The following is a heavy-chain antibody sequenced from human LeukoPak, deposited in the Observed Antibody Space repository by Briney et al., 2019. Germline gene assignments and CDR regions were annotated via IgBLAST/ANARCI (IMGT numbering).Heavy chain of an antibody. CDR1: GFTFSSYW. Sequence: GGSLRLSCAASGFTFSSYWMHWVRQVPGKGLVWVSRINSDGNSTNYADSVKGRFTISRDNAKNTLYLQMNSLRAEDTVVYYCARDRAWVDYMDVWGKGTTVTVSS. CDR3: ARDRAWVDYMDV. V-gene: IGHV3-74*01. CDR2: INSDGNST. J-gene: IGHJ6*03. D-gene: IGHD2-15*01.